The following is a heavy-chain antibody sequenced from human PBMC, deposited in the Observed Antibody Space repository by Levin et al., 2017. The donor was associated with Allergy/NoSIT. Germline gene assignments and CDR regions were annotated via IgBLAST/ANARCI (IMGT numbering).Heavy chain of an antibody. D-gene: IGHD6-19*01. Sequence: SETLSLTCTVSGGSISSSSYYWGWIRQPPGKGLEWIGSIYYSGSTYYNPSLKSRVTISVDTSKNQFSLKLSSVTAADTAVYYCARRRMGGWGFDLWGRGTLVTVSS. CDR2: IYYSGST. CDR1: GGSISSSSYY. CDR3: ARRRMGGWGFDL. J-gene: IGHJ2*01. V-gene: IGHV4-39*01.